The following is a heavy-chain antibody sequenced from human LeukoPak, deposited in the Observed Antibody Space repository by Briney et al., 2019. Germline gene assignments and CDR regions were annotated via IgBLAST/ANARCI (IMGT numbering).Heavy chain of an antibody. CDR1: GFTFSSHG. CDR2: ISGSGGNT. Sequence: GETLRLSCAASGFTFSSHGMNWVRQAPGKGLEWVSGISGSGGNTYYADSVKGRFTISRDNSNSTLYLQMNSLRAEDTAVYYCAKDDNYIRFLSWGQGTLVTVSS. V-gene: IGHV3-23*01. CDR3: AKDDNYIRFLS. J-gene: IGHJ5*02. D-gene: IGHD3-16*01.